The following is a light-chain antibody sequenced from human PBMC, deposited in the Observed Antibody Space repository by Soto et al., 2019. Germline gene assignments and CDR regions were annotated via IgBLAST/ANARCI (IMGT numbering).Light chain of an antibody. V-gene: IGLV2-14*03. J-gene: IGLJ2*01. Sequence: QSALTQPASVSGSPGQSITIPCTGTSNDIGGYNYVSWYQQHPGKVPKLMIFDVSYRPSGISDRFSGSKSGNTASLTISGVLPEDEADYYCSSYGASSTLFGGGTKLTVL. CDR3: SSYGASSTL. CDR2: DVS. CDR1: SNDIGGYNY.